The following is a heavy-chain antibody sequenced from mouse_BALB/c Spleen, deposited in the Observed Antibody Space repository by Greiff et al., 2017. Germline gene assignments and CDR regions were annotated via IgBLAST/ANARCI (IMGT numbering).Heavy chain of an antibody. CDR1: GFSLTSYG. CDR3: ASRLEVYLGDYAMDY. V-gene: IGHV2-9*02. Sequence: VKVVESGPGLVAPSQSLSITCTVSGFSLTSYGVHWVRQPPGKGLEWLGVIWAGGSTNYNSALMSRLSISKDNSKSQVFLKMNSLQTDDTAMYNCASRLEVYLGDYAMDYWGQGTSVTVSS. J-gene: IGHJ4*01. D-gene: IGHD2-14*01. CDR2: IWAGGST.